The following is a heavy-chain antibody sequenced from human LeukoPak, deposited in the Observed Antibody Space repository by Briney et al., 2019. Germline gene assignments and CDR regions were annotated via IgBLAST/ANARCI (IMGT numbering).Heavy chain of an antibody. Sequence: GGSLRLSCAASRFTFRSFGMSWVRQAPGKGLEWVAIIFKDANTDYADSVKGRFTISRDNPKNTLYLQLNSLRAEDTAVYYCAREYSLQVGWFDPWGQGTLVTVSS. D-gene: IGHD1-26*01. CDR3: AREYSLQVGWFDP. CDR1: RFTFRSFG. J-gene: IGHJ5*02. CDR2: IFKDANT. V-gene: IGHV3-66*01.